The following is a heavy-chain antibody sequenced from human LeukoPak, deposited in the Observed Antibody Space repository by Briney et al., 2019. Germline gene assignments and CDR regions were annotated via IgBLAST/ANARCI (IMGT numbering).Heavy chain of an antibody. Sequence: ASVKVSCKASGYTFTSYGISWVRQAPGQGLEWMGWISAYNGNTNYAQKLQGRVTMTTDTSTSTAYMELRSLRSDDTAVYYCARRDYGDYADDYYYYMDVWGKGTTVTVSS. CDR3: ARRDYGDYADDYYYYMDV. D-gene: IGHD4-17*01. CDR2: ISAYNGNT. J-gene: IGHJ6*03. CDR1: GYTFTSYG. V-gene: IGHV1-18*01.